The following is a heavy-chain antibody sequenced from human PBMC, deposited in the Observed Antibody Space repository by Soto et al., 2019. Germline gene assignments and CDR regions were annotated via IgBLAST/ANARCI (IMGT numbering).Heavy chain of an antibody. Sequence: PGGSLRLSCAASGFTFSSYAMSWVRQAPGKGLEWVSSISGSGGSTYYADSVKGRFTISRDNSKNTLYLQMNSLRAEDTAVDYSAAMYYDFWSGYSSFDYWGQGTRVTVSS. CDR3: AAMYYDFWSGYSSFDY. CDR2: ISGSGGST. V-gene: IGHV3-23*01. D-gene: IGHD3-3*01. CDR1: GFTFSSYA. J-gene: IGHJ4*02.